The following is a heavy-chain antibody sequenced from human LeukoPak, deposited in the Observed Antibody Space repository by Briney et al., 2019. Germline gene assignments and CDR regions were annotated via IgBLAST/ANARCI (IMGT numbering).Heavy chain of an antibody. D-gene: IGHD2-15*01. CDR2: IYYSGST. Sequence: SETLSLTCTVSGGSISSYYWSWIRQPPGKGLEWIGYIYYSGSTNYNPSLKSRVTISVDTPKNQFSLKLSSVTAADTAVYYCARDRDCSGGSCYGNAFDIWGQGTMVTVSS. CDR1: GGSISSYY. V-gene: IGHV4-59*01. CDR3: ARDRDCSGGSCYGNAFDI. J-gene: IGHJ3*02.